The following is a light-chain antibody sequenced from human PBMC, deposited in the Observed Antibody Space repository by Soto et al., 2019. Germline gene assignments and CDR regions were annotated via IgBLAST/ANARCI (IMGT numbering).Light chain of an antibody. Sequence: EIVLTQSPGTLSLSPGESATLSCRASQSVGRNYLAWFQHKPDQAPRLLIYDASNRATGVPDRFSGSGSGTDFTLSVTRLEPEDCAVYYCHQYAVSPLTCGGGTTVEIK. V-gene: IGKV3-20*01. CDR2: DAS. CDR3: HQYAVSPLT. CDR1: QSVGRNY. J-gene: IGKJ4*01.